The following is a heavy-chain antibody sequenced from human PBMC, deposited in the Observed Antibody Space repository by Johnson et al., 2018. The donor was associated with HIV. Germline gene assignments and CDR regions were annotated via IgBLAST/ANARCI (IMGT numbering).Heavy chain of an antibody. CDR1: GFTFSSYA. CDR2: ISYDGSNK. CDR3: ATGASSTWSLGALDI. J-gene: IGHJ3*02. Sequence: QVQLEESGGGVVQPGRSLRLSCAASGFTFSSYAMHWVRQAPGKGLEWVAVISYDGSNKYYADSVKGRFTISRDNSKNTLYLQMNSLRAEDTAVYYCATGASSTWSLGALDIWGQGTMVTVSS. D-gene: IGHD6-13*01. V-gene: IGHV3-30-3*01.